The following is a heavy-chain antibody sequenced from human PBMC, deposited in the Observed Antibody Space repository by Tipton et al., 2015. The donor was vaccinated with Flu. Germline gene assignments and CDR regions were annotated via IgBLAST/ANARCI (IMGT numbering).Heavy chain of an antibody. CDR3: ARGPESIVGATGGWFDP. CDR1: GGSFSGYY. V-gene: IGHV4-34*01. J-gene: IGHJ5*02. CDR2: INHSGST. D-gene: IGHD1-26*01. Sequence: TLSLTCAVYGGSFSGYYWSWIRQPPRKGLEWIGGINHSGSTNYNPSLKSRVTISVDTSKNQFSLKLSSVTAADTAVYYCARGPESIVGATGGWFDPWGQGTLVTVSS.